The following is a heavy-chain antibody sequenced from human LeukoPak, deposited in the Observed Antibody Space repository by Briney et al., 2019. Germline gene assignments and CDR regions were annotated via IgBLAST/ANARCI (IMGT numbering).Heavy chain of an antibody. CDR2: IYYSGST. CDR1: GDSVSSAHYY. V-gene: IGHV4-30-4*01. D-gene: IGHD1-1*01. J-gene: IGHJ4*02. CDR3: ATASGTSGTTGTFDY. Sequence: NPSETLSLTCTVSGDSVSSAHYYWSWIRQPPGKGLEWIGYIYYSGSTYYSPSFKSRLTVSVDTSRNQFSLRLNSVTAADAAVYYCATASGTSGTTGTFDYWGQGTLVTVSS.